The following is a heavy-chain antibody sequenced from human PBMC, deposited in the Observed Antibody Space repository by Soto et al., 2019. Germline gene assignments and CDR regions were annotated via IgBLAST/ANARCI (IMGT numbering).Heavy chain of an antibody. Sequence: QITLKETGPTLVNPTQTLTLTCTFSGFSLTTYGVGVGWIRQPPGKALEWLAFIYWDDDKRYSPSLKSRLTITKDTSKNQVALRMTNMDPVDTATYYRAHSRGYVGFDYWGQGILVTVSS. CDR3: AHSRGYVGFDY. J-gene: IGHJ4*02. V-gene: IGHV2-5*02. D-gene: IGHD5-12*01. CDR2: IYWDDDK. CDR1: GFSLTTYGVG.